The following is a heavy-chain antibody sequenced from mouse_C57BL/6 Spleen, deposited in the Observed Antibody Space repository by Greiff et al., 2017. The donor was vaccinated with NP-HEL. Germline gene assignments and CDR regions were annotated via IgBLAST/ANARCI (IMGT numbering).Heavy chain of an antibody. J-gene: IGHJ4*01. D-gene: IGHD2-5*01. V-gene: IGHV5-4*03. Sequence: DVMLVESGGGLVKPGGSLKLSCAASGFTFSSYAMSWVRQTPEKRLEWVATISDGGSYTYYPDNVKGRFTISRDNAKNNLYLQMSHLKSEDTAMYYCARFYYSNSLYAMDYWGQGTSVTVSS. CDR1: GFTFSSYA. CDR3: ARFYYSNSLYAMDY. CDR2: ISDGGSYT.